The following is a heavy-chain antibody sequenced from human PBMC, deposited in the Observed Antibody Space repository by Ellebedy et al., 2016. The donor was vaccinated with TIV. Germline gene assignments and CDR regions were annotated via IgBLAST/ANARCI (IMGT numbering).Heavy chain of an antibody. J-gene: IGHJ4*02. CDR1: GYTFTSYY. D-gene: IGHD6-6*01. CDR2: MNPSSGDT. Sequence: AASVKVSCKASGYTFTSYYMHWVRQAPGQGLEWMAWMNPSSGDTGSAQKFQGRIIMTRDTSISTVYMELSSLTYEDTAVYYCARGLTKALDYWGQGTLVTVSS. V-gene: IGHV1-8*02. CDR3: ARGLTKALDY.